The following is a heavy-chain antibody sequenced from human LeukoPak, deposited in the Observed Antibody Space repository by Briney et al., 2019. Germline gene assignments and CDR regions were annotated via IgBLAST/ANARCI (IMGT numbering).Heavy chain of an antibody. CDR2: IYYSGST. CDR1: GVSISSYY. CDR3: ARDPNLGSSWTYYYYMDV. Sequence: ASETLSLTCTVSGVSISSYYWSWIRQPPGKGLEWIGYIYYSGSTNYNPSLKSRVTISVDTSKNQFSLKLSSVTAADTAVYYCARDPNLGSSWTYYYYMDVWGKGTTVTVSS. J-gene: IGHJ6*03. V-gene: IGHV4-59*01. D-gene: IGHD6-13*01.